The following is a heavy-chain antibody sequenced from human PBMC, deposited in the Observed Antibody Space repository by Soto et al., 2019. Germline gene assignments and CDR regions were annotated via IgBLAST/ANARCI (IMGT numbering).Heavy chain of an antibody. D-gene: IGHD3-10*01. J-gene: IGHJ1*01. Sequence: GGSLRLSCTASGFTFSSYGMHWVRQAPGKGLEWVAVIWYDGSNKYYADSVKGRFTISRDNSKNTLYLQMNSLRAEDTAVYYCARDLSGSWPEYFQHWGQGTPVTVSS. CDR2: IWYDGSNK. CDR3: ARDLSGSWPEYFQH. CDR1: GFTFSSYG. V-gene: IGHV3-33*01.